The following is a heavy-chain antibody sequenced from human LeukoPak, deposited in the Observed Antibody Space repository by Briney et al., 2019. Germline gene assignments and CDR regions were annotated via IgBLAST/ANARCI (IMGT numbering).Heavy chain of an antibody. CDR3: ARAIPDDYGDYLEYFQH. Sequence: PGGSLRLSCAASGFTFDDYGMSWVRQAPGKGLEWVSGINWNGGSTGYADSVKGRFTISRDNAKNSLYLQMNSLRAEDTAVYYCARAIPDDYGDYLEYFQHWGQGTLVTVSS. CDR2: INWNGGST. D-gene: IGHD4-17*01. V-gene: IGHV3-20*04. CDR1: GFTFDDYG. J-gene: IGHJ1*01.